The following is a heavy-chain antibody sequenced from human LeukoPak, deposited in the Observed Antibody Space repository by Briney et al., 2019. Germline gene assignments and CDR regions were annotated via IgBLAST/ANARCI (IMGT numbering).Heavy chain of an antibody. CDR1: GFTFSGYA. CDR3: ARLTVTYYFDY. Sequence: QPGGSLRLSCAASGFTFSGYAMSWVRQAPGKGLEWVSVIYSGGTTYYADSVKGRFTISRDNSKNTLYLQMSSLRAEDTAVYYCARLTVTYYFDYWGQGTLVTVSS. J-gene: IGHJ4*02. D-gene: IGHD4-17*01. CDR2: IYSGGTT. V-gene: IGHV3-53*01.